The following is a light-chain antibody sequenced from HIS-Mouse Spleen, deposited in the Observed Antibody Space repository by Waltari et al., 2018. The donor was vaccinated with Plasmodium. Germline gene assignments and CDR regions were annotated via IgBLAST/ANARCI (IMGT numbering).Light chain of an antibody. CDR3: QVWDSRSDHRV. CDR2: DES. CDR1: NIGSKS. Sequence: SYVLTQPPSVSVAPGQTARITCGGNNIGSKSVHWYQQKPGQAPGRVVYDESDRPSGSPEGFSGSNSGKTATLTISRVEAGDEADYYCQVWDSRSDHRVFGGGTKLTVL. V-gene: IGLV3-21*02. J-gene: IGLJ3*02.